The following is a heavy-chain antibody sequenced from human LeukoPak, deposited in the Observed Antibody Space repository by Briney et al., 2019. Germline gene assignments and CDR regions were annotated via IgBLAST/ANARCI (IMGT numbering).Heavy chain of an antibody. CDR3: VRDLGGRSGH. D-gene: IGHD1-26*01. Sequence: HPGGSLRLSCVASGFTFSNYWMHWVRQAPGKGLVWVSRSNEDGSTTNYADSVKGRFTISRDNAKNTLYLQMNSLTAEDTAVYYCVRDLGGRSGHWGQGTLVTVSS. CDR1: GFTFSNYW. V-gene: IGHV3-74*01. CDR2: SNEDGSTT. J-gene: IGHJ4*02.